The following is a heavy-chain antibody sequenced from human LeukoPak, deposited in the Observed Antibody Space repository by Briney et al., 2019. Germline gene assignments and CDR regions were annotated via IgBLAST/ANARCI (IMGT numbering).Heavy chain of an antibody. CDR3: ARAPRWVVLMVYNIEMDHAFDI. CDR2: ISAYNGNT. CDR1: GYTFTSYG. Sequence: GASVKVSCKASGYTFTSYGISWVRQAPGQGLEWMGWISAYNGNTNYAQKLQGRVTMTTDTSTSTAYMELRSLRSDDTAVYYCARAPRWVVLMVYNIEMDHAFDIWGQGTMVTVSS. V-gene: IGHV1-18*01. J-gene: IGHJ3*02. D-gene: IGHD2-8*01.